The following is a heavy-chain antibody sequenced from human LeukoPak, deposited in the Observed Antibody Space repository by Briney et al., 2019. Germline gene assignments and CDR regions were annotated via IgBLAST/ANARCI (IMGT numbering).Heavy chain of an antibody. CDR2: ISHTGGT. V-gene: IGHV4-34*01. Sequence: TSETLSLTCAVHGGSFSDYSWTWIRQSPGKGLEWIGEISHTGGTNYKPSLNSRVTISVDTSKKQISLNLTSVTVADTAVYYCARVRGVAAGTDYWGQGTLVSVSS. J-gene: IGHJ4*02. CDR3: ARVRGVAAGTDY. D-gene: IGHD6-13*01. CDR1: GGSFSDYS.